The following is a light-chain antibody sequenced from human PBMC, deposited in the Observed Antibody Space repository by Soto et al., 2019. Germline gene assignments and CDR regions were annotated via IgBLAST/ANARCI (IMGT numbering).Light chain of an antibody. CDR2: EVN. J-gene: IGLJ1*01. CDR3: SSYAGINTGYV. CDR1: SSEVRGYVY. Sequence: SALTQPPYAPGSPGQSVTTSCTGTSSEVRGYVYGSWYQQRPAKAPKLMLYEVNKQPSVVPDRFSASKSGNTAALTVTALQAEDEAEYYCSSYAGINTGYVFGTWTKVTVL. V-gene: IGLV2-8*01.